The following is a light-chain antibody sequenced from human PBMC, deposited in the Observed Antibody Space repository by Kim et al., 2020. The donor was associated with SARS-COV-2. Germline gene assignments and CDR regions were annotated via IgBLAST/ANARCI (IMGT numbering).Light chain of an antibody. J-gene: IGKJ1*01. CDR3: QQYNNWPRT. Sequence: EIVMTQSPAPLSVSPGERATLSCRASQSVSSNLAWYQQKPGQAPRLLIYGASTRATGIPARFNGSGSGTEFTLTISSLQSEDFAVYYCQQYNNWPRTFGQGTKVDIK. CDR2: GAS. V-gene: IGKV3-15*01. CDR1: QSVSSN.